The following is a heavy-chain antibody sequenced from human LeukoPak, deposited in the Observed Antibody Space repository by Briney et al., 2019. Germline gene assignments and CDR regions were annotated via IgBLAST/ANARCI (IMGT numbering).Heavy chain of an antibody. J-gene: IGHJ4*02. Sequence: SETLSLTCTVSGGSISSYYWSWIRQPPGKGLEWIGYIYYSGSTNYNPSLKSRVTMSLDTSKNQFSLKVTSVTAADTAVYYCARGAYCGGDCYFDYWGQGTLVTVSS. CDR1: GGSISSYY. CDR3: ARGAYCGGDCYFDY. V-gene: IGHV4-59*12. D-gene: IGHD2-21*02. CDR2: IYYSGST.